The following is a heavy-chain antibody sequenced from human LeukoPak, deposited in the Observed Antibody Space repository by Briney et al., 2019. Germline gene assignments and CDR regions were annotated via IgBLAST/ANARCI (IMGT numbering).Heavy chain of an antibody. J-gene: IGHJ5*02. CDR1: DGSVSSGNYY. V-gene: IGHV4-61*01. CDR2: VSYSGST. Sequence: KPSETLSLTCTVSDGSVSSGNYYWSWIRQPPGKGLEWIGYVSYSGSTYYNPSPKSRVTISVDTSKNQFSLKLSSVTAADTAVYYCATHRPYDFWSGYYPNWFDPWGQGTLVTVSS. D-gene: IGHD3-3*01. CDR3: ATHRPYDFWSGYYPNWFDP.